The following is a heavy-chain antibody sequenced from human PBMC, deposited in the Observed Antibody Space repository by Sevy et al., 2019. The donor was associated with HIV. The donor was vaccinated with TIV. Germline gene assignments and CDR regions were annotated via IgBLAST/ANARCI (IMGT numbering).Heavy chain of an antibody. CDR3: ARVGDITMIESWFYP. CDR1: GYIFTGYY. V-gene: IGHV1-2*02. CDR2: IGPNSGGT. D-gene: IGHD3-22*01. Sequence: ASVKVSCKASGYIFTGYYMHWVRQAPGQGLEWMGWIGPNSGGTNYAQKFQGRVTMTRDTSISTAYMELSSLRSDDTAVYYCARVGDITMIESWFYPWGQGTLVTVSS. J-gene: IGHJ5*02.